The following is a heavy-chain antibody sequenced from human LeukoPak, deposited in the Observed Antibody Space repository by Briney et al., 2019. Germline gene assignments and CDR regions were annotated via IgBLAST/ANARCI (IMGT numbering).Heavy chain of an antibody. J-gene: IGHJ4*02. Sequence: SETLSLTCTVSGGSISRNSWNWIRQSPGEGLEWIGYVDYSGSINYNPSLTSRVTISLDTSKNQFFLTLTSVTGADTAVYYCARYRGTYGYYFDYWGQGKLVIVSS. CDR3: ARYRGTYGYYFDY. CDR2: VDYSGSI. D-gene: IGHD5-24*01. CDR1: GGSISRNS. V-gene: IGHV4-59*01.